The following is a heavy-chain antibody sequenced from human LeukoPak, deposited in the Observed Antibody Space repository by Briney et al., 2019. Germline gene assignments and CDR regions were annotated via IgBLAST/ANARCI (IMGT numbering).Heavy chain of an antibody. J-gene: IGHJ4*02. Sequence: GGSLRLSCAASGFTFSSYAMSWVRQAPGRGLEWVSTITTSGSSTYYADSVKGRFTISRDNTKNTLYLQMNSLRAEDTAVYYCARDDSSGYSHYWGQGTLVTVSS. CDR1: GFTFSSYA. V-gene: IGHV3-23*01. CDR2: ITTSGSST. D-gene: IGHD3-22*01. CDR3: ARDDSSGYSHY.